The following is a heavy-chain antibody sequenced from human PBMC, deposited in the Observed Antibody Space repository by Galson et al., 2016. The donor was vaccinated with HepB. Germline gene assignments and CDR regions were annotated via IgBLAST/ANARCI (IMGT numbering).Heavy chain of an antibody. J-gene: IGHJ4*02. CDR3: ARLAFYGGSCDVDF. V-gene: IGHV5-51*01. D-gene: IGHD2-15*01. CDR1: GYSFTTYY. Sequence: QSGAEVKKSGESLKISCTGSGYSFTTYYIGWVRQMSGKGLEWMGIVYPGASKSTYNPSFEGQVTISADKSISTAYLQWSSLKAADTAMDYCARLAFYGGSCDVDFWGQGTLVTVSS. CDR2: VYPGASKS.